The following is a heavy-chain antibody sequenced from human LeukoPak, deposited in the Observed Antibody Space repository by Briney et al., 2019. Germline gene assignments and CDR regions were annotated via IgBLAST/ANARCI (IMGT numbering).Heavy chain of an antibody. D-gene: IGHD3-10*01. V-gene: IGHV4-30-2*01. CDR3: ARAMVRGVIAYDY. CDR2: IYHSGST. J-gene: IGHJ4*02. Sequence: SETLSLTCTVSGGSISSGDYYWSWIRQPPGKGLEWIGYIYHSGSTYYNPSLKSRVTISVDRSKNQFSLKLSSVTAADTAVYYCARAMVRGVIAYDYWGQGTLVTVSS. CDR1: GGSISSGDYY.